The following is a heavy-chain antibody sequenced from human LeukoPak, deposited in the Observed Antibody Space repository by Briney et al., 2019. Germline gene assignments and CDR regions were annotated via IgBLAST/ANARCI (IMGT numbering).Heavy chain of an antibody. CDR2: LNHDGTAK. J-gene: IGHJ4*02. D-gene: IGHD4-11*01. CDR1: GFTFSSYW. CDR3: ATSADSPGDS. Sequence: GGSLRLSCAASGFTFSSYWMSWVRQAPGKGLEWVANLNHDGTAKFYVDSVKGRFTISRDNAKNSLYLQMSNLRAEDTAVYYCATSADSPGDSWGQGTLITVSS. V-gene: IGHV3-7*01.